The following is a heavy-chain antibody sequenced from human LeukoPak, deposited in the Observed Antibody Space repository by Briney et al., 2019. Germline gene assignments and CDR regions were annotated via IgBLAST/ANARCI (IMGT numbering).Heavy chain of an antibody. Sequence: SGTLSLTCAVSGGSISSSNWWSWVRPPPGKGLEWIGEIYHSGSTNYNPSLKSRVTISVDKSKNQFSLKLSSVTAADTAVYYCARGPPRVVRGVINSTRTANDAFDIWGQGTMVTVSS. V-gene: IGHV4-4*02. CDR1: GGSISSSNW. J-gene: IGHJ3*02. CDR2: IYHSGST. D-gene: IGHD3-10*01. CDR3: ARGPPRVVRGVINSTRTANDAFDI.